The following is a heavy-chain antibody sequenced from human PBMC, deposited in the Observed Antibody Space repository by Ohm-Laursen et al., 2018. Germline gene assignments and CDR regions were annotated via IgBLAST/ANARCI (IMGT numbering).Heavy chain of an antibody. Sequence: SLRLSCAASGFTFSSYGMHWVRQAPGKGLEWVAVLWYDGTNKYYADSVKGRFTISRDNSKNTLYLQMNSLRDEDTAVYYCARGLSLEWLVIDYWGQGTLATVSS. CDR1: GFTFSSYG. D-gene: IGHD3-3*01. V-gene: IGHV3-33*01. CDR2: LWYDGTNK. J-gene: IGHJ4*02. CDR3: ARGLSLEWLVIDY.